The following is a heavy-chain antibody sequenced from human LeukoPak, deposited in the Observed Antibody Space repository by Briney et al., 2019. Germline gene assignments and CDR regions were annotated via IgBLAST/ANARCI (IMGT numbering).Heavy chain of an antibody. CDR3: ARGRGIAAAGRVGFDP. J-gene: IGHJ5*02. CDR1: GGSFSGYY. Sequence: PSETLSPTCAVYGGSFSGYYWSWIRQPPGKGLEWIGEINHSGSTNYNPSLKSRVTISVDTSKNQFSLKLSSVTAADTAVYYCARGRGIAAAGRVGFDPWGQGTLVTVSS. D-gene: IGHD6-13*01. CDR2: INHSGST. V-gene: IGHV4-34*01.